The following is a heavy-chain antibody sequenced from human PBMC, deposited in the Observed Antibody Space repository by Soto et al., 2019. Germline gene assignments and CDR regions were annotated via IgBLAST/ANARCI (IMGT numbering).Heavy chain of an antibody. CDR1: GGTFSSYA. J-gene: IGHJ6*02. Sequence: ASVKVSCKASGGTFSSYAISWVRQAPGQGLEWMGGIIPIFGTANYAQKFQGRVTITADESTSTAYMELSSLRSEDTAVYYCARDTYSSSWYSGMDVWGQGTTVTVSS. CDR2: IIPIFGTA. CDR3: ARDTYSSSWYSGMDV. D-gene: IGHD6-13*01. V-gene: IGHV1-69*13.